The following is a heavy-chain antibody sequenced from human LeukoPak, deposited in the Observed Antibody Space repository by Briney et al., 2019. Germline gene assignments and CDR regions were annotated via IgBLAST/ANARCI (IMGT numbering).Heavy chain of an antibody. D-gene: IGHD3-22*01. CDR3: ASIYDSSGCHNFGY. J-gene: IGHJ4*02. CDR1: GFTFSSYG. V-gene: IGHV3-30*03. Sequence: GGSLRLSCAASGFTFSSYGMHWVRQAPGKGLEWVAVISYNGSNKYYADSVKGRFTISRDNSKNTLYLQMNSLRAEDTAVYYCASIYDSSGCHNFGYWGQGTLVTVSS. CDR2: ISYNGSNK.